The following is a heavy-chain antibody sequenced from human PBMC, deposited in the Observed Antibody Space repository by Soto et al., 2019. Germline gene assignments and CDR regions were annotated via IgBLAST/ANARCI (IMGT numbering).Heavy chain of an antibody. CDR1: GFTFSSYG. CDR3: ANYLEAAVAGAFWSRYSYS. CDR2: ISYDGSNK. V-gene: IGHV3-30*18. Sequence: QVQLVESGGGVVQPGRSLRLSCAASGFTFSSYGMHWVRQAPGKGLEWVAVISYDGSNKYYADSVKGRFTISRDNSKNTMYLQMNGRRAEATTVYYCANYLEAAVAGAFWSRYSYSWGQGSLGTV. J-gene: IGHJ4*02. D-gene: IGHD6-19*01.